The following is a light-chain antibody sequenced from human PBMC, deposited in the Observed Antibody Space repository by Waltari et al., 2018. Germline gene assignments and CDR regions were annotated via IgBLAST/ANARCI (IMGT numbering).Light chain of an antibody. CDR1: QSISSY. V-gene: IGKV1-39*01. CDR2: AAS. Sequence: DIQMTQPPSSLSASVGVRVTITCRASQSISSYLNWCQQKPGKAPKLLIYAASSLQSGVPSRFSGSGSRTDFTLTISSLQPEDFATYYCQQSYSTPPTFGQGTRLEIK. CDR3: QQSYSTPPT. J-gene: IGKJ5*01.